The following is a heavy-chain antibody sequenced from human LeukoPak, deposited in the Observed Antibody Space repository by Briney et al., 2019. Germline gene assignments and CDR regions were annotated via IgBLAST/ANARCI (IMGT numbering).Heavy chain of an antibody. V-gene: IGHV4-4*02. Sequence: SETLSLTCAVSGGSISSSNWWSWVRQPPGKGLEWIGEIYHSGSTNYNPSLKSRVTISVDTSKNQFSLKLSSVTAADTAVYYCVYYDSSGYYRDAFDIWGQGTMVTVSS. CDR3: VYYDSSGYYRDAFDI. D-gene: IGHD3-22*01. CDR2: IYHSGST. CDR1: GGSISSSNW. J-gene: IGHJ3*02.